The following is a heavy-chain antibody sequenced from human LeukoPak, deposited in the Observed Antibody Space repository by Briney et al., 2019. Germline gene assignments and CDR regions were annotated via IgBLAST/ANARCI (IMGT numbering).Heavy chain of an antibody. CDR1: RYTFTSYY. D-gene: IGHD3-3*01. Sequence: ASVTDSCKASRYTFTSYYMHWVRQAPGQGLEWMGIINPSSGSTSYAQKFQGRVTMTRDMSTSTVYMELSRLRSEDTAVYYCASGVYEGKGAFDIWGQGTMVTVSS. CDR2: INPSSGST. V-gene: IGHV1-46*01. J-gene: IGHJ3*02. CDR3: ASGVYEGKGAFDI.